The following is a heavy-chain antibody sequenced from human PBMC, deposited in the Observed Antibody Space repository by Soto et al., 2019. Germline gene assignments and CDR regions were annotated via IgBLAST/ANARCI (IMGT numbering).Heavy chain of an antibody. CDR2: IYYSGST. D-gene: IGHD3-10*01. J-gene: IGHJ6*02. CDR1: GGSISRYY. CDR3: ARAKYYYGSGSYYYYYGMDV. V-gene: IGHV4-59*01. Sequence: SETLSLTCTVSGGSISRYYWSWIRQPPGKGLEWIGYIYYSGSTNYNPSLKSRVTISVDTSKNQFSLKLSSVTAADTAVYYCARAKYYYGSGSYYYYYGMDVWGQGTTVTVSS.